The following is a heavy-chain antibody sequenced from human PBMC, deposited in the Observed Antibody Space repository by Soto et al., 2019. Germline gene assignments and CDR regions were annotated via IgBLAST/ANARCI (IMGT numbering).Heavy chain of an antibody. D-gene: IGHD4-4*01. CDR3: AKSITVTPYYGMDV. CDR1: GFTFSSYG. CDR2: ISYDGSNK. V-gene: IGHV3-30*18. J-gene: IGHJ6*02. Sequence: QVQLVESGGGVVQPGRSLRLSCAASGFTFSSYGMHWVRQAPGKGLEWVAVISYDGSNKYYADSVKGRVTISRDNSKNTLYLQLNSLRAADTAVYYCAKSITVTPYYGMDVWGQGTTVTVSS.